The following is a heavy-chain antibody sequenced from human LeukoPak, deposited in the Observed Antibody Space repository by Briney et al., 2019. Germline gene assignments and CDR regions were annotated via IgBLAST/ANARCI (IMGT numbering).Heavy chain of an antibody. J-gene: IGHJ4*02. Sequence: GGSLRLSCAASGFTFSDYHMSWIRQAPGKGLKWVSYISSSSSTIYYADSVKGRFTISRDNAKNSLYLQMNSLRAEDTAVYYCARVSGNHGGYWGQGTLVTVSS. CDR2: ISSSSSTI. CDR3: ARVSGNHGGY. CDR1: GFTFSDYH. D-gene: IGHD4-23*01. V-gene: IGHV3-11*04.